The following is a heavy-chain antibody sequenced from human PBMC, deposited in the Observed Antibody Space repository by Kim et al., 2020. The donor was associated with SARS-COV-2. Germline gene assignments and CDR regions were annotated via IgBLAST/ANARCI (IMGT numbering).Heavy chain of an antibody. J-gene: IGHJ3*02. CDR2: IVVGSGNT. Sequence: SVKVSCKASGFTFTSSAVQWVRQARGQRLEWIGWIVVGSGNTNYAQKFQERVTITRDMSTSTAYMELSSLRSEDTAVYYCAAEPRYDSSGPLDAFDIWGQGTMVTVSS. CDR1: GFTFTSSA. CDR3: AAEPRYDSSGPLDAFDI. D-gene: IGHD3-22*01. V-gene: IGHV1-58*01.